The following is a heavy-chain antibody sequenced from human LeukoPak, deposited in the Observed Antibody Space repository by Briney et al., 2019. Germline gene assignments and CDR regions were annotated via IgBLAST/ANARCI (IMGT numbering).Heavy chain of an antibody. J-gene: IGHJ4*02. CDR1: GFTLSSFA. CDR3: SKDQKWGPAGYHFDS. Sequence: QPGGSLRFSCAASGFTLSSFAMHWFRQAPGKGLEWVTVISTDGKDKKYADSVKGRFAISRDNSKNTLDPQMNSLRGEDTAVYYCSKDQKWGPAGYHFDSWGQGALVTVSS. CDR2: ISTDGKDK. V-gene: IGHV3-30*18. D-gene: IGHD2-2*01.